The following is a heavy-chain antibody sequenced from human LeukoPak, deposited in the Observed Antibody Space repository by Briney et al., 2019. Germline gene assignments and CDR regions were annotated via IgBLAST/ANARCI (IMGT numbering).Heavy chain of an antibody. CDR1: GGSFSDYY. Sequence: PSETLSLTCAVYGGSFSDYYWSWIRQPPGKGLEWIGEINHSGSTNYNPSLKSRVTISVDTSKNQFSLKLSSVTAADTAVYYCARGRRYSSSWAKNWFDPWGQGTLVTVSS. CDR3: ARGRRYSSSWAKNWFDP. CDR2: INHSGST. J-gene: IGHJ5*02. D-gene: IGHD6-13*01. V-gene: IGHV4-34*01.